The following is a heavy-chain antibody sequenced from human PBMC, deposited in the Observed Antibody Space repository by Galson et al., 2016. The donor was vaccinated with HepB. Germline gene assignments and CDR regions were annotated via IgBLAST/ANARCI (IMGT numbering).Heavy chain of an antibody. CDR1: GFNFSGYA. V-gene: IGHV3-30*04. D-gene: IGHD7-27*01. J-gene: IGHJ5*01. Sequence: SLRLSCAASGFNFSGYAMHWVRQAPGKGLEWVSLISHDGHNEHLIDSVKGRFTLSRDNSKSILYLQMDRLRPEDTATYYCAHLTIWEKWSVPWGQGTLFIVSS. CDR3: AHLTIWEKWSVP. CDR2: ISHDGHNE.